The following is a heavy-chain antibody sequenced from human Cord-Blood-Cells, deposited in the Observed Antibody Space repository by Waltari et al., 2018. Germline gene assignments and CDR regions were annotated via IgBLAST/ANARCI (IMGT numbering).Heavy chain of an antibody. J-gene: IGHJ6*02. CDR2: FDPEDGET. V-gene: IGHV1-24*01. CDR3: ATDRVVGGSGSYYYYYGMDV. CDR1: GYTLTELS. D-gene: IGHD3-10*01. Sequence: QVQLLQSGAEVKKPGASVKVSCKVSGYTLTELSLPWVQQATGKGREWMGGFDPEDGETIYAQKFQGRVTMTEDTSTDTAYMELSSLRSEDTAVHYCATDRVVGGSGSYYYYYGMDVWGQGTTVTVSS.